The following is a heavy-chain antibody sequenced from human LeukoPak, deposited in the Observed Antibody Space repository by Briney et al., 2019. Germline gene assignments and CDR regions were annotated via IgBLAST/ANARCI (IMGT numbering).Heavy chain of an antibody. J-gene: IGHJ6*02. CDR3: ASGGDYDILTEDFYGMDV. CDR2: IWYDGSNK. Sequence: GGSLRLSCAASGFTFSSYGMHWVRQAPGKGLEWVAVIWYDGSNKYYADSVKGRFTISRDNSKNTLYLQMNSLRAEDTAVYYCASGGDYDILTEDFYGMDVWGQGTTVTVSS. D-gene: IGHD3-9*01. CDR1: GFTFSSYG. V-gene: IGHV3-33*08.